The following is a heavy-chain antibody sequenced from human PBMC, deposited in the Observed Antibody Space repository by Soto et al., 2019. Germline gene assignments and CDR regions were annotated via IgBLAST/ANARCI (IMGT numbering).Heavy chain of an antibody. V-gene: IGHV6-1*01. J-gene: IGHJ4*01. Sequence: PSQTLSTTCAITGDSVSSNSAGWSWVRQSPSRGLEWLGRTYYRSKWYYEYAVSVRGRITINPDTSKNQYSLQLNSVTPEDTAVYFCARGEQYSGRIFDYWGQGALVTVS. CDR2: TYYRSKWYY. CDR1: GDSVSSNSAG. D-gene: IGHD1-26*01. CDR3: ARGEQYSGRIFDY.